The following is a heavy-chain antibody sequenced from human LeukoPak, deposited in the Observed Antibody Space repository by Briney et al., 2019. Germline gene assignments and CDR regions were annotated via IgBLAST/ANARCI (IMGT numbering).Heavy chain of an antibody. CDR2: IYYSGST. CDR1: GGSISSSSYC. Sequence: SGTLSLTCTVSGGSISSSSYCWGWIRQPPGKGLEWIGSIYYSGSTYYNPSLKSRVTISVDTSKNQFSLKLSSVSAADTAVYYCAIDLYYYDSSGQGPEYYFDYWGQGTLVTVSS. V-gene: IGHV4-39*07. CDR3: AIDLYYYDSSGQGPEYYFDY. D-gene: IGHD3-22*01. J-gene: IGHJ4*02.